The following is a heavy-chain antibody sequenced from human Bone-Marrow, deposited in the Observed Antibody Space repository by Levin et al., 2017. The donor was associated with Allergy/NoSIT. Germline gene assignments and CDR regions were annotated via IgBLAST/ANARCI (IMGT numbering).Heavy chain of an antibody. D-gene: IGHD3-9*01. J-gene: IGHJ4*02. V-gene: IGHV3-23*01. Sequence: GESLKISCAASGFTFSSYAMSWVRQAPGKGLEWVSAISGSGGSTYYADSVKGRFTISRDNSKNTLYLQMNSLRAEDTAVYYCAKNHYDILTGYYFDYWGQGTLVTVSS. CDR3: AKNHYDILTGYYFDY. CDR2: ISGSGGST. CDR1: GFTFSSYA.